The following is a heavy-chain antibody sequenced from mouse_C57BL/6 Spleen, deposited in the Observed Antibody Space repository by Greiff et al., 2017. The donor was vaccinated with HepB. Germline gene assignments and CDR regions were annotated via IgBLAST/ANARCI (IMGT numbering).Heavy chain of an antibody. CDR3: AIYYDYDGWFAY. V-gene: IGHV1-55*01. CDR1: GYTFTSYW. CDR2: IYPGSGST. J-gene: IGHJ3*01. Sequence: VQLQQSGAELVKPGASVKMSCKASGYTFTSYWITWVKQRPGQGLEWIGDIYPGSGSTNYNEKFKSKATLTVDTSSSTAYMQLSSLTSEDSAVYYCAIYYDYDGWFAYWGQGTLVTVSA. D-gene: IGHD2-4*01.